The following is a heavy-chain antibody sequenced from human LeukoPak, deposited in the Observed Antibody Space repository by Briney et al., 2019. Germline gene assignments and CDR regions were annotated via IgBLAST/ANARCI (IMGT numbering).Heavy chain of an antibody. D-gene: IGHD3-22*01. CDR3: VRWFPPDSSGYYLQGVDY. Sequence: ASVKVSCKASGCTFSSYAISWVRQAPGQGLEWMGGIIPICGTTNYAQKFQGRVTITTDESIVTAYMDLRSLTSDVTPVYYYVRWFPPDSSGYYLQGVDYWGQGTLVTVSS. J-gene: IGHJ4*02. CDR2: IIPICGTT. V-gene: IGHV1-69*05. CDR1: GCTFSSYA.